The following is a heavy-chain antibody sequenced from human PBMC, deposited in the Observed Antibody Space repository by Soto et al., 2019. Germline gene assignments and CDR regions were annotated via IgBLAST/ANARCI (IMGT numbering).Heavy chain of an antibody. Sequence: ASVKVSCKASGYTFTSYAIHWVRQAPGQRLEWMGWINAGNGNTKYSQKFQGRVTITRDTAASTAYMELSSLRSEDTAVYYCARDSPTGSSLNCGGDCSIDPWGQGTLVTVSS. CDR3: ARDSPTGSSLNCGGDCSIDP. J-gene: IGHJ5*02. CDR2: INAGNGNT. CDR1: GYTFTSYA. D-gene: IGHD2-21*02. V-gene: IGHV1-3*01.